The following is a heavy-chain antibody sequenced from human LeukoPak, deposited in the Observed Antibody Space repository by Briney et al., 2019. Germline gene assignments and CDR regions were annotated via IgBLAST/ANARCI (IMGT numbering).Heavy chain of an antibody. D-gene: IGHD4-23*01. Sequence: SETLSLTCAVYGGSFSGYYWSWIRQPPGKGLEWIGYIYYSGSTSYNPSLKSRVTISLDTSKNQFSLKLSSVTAADRAVYYCARDRGQDYSGNSDAFDIWGQGTMVTVSS. V-gene: IGHV4-59*01. CDR1: GGSFSGYY. CDR3: ARDRGQDYSGNSDAFDI. CDR2: IYYSGST. J-gene: IGHJ3*02.